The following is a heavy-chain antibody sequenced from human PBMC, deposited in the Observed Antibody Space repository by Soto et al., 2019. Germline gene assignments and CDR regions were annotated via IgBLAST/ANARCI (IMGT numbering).Heavy chain of an antibody. D-gene: IGHD2-2*01. V-gene: IGHV1-2*02. J-gene: IGHJ5*02. CDR1: GYSFTGYF. CDR2: INPNSGGT. Sequence: ASVKVSCKASGYSFTGYFMHWVRQAPEEGLEWMGWINPNSGGTFYAEKFLGRVTMTRDTSISTVYMELNRLTSDDTAVYYCARAKGHCDDTSCLWAWFDPWGQGSQVTVSS. CDR3: ARAKGHCDDTSCLWAWFDP.